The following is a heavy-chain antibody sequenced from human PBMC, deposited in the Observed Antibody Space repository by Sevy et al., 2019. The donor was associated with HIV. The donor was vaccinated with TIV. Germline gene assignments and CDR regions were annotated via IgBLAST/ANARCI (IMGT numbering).Heavy chain of an antibody. V-gene: IGHV1-2*06. CDR2: INPNSGGT. CDR1: GYTFTGYY. D-gene: IGHD3-10*01. Sequence: ASVKVSCKASGYTFTGYYMHWVRQAPGQGLEWMGRINPNSGGTNYAQKFQGRVTMTRDTSISTAYMELSRLRSDDTAVYYCARDHYYGSGTHGASDYWGQGTLVTVSS. J-gene: IGHJ4*02. CDR3: ARDHYYGSGTHGASDY.